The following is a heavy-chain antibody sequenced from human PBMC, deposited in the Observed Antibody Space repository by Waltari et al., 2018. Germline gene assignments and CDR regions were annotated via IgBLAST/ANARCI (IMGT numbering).Heavy chain of an antibody. CDR2: INSEGSST. J-gene: IGHJ3*02. V-gene: IGHV3-74*01. D-gene: IGHD1-7*01. CDR1: GFTFSSYW. Sequence: EVQLVESGGGLVQPGGSLRLSCAASGFTFSSYWMHWVRQAPGKGLAGVSRINSEGSSTSYADSVMGRFTISRDNAKNTLYLQMNSLSVDDTAVYYCAELSSSVFDIWGQGTMVTVSS. CDR3: AELSSSVFDI.